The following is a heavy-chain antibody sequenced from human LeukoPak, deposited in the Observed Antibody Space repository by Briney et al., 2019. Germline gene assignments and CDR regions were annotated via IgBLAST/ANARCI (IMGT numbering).Heavy chain of an antibody. CDR2: ISYDGSNK. Sequence: GGSLRLSCAASGFTFSSYAMHWVRQAPGKGLEWLAVISYDGSNKYYADSVKGRFTISRDNSKNTLYLQMNSLRAEDTAVYYCARDRKDIVVVPAAIQGYYFDYWGQGTLVTVSS. CDR3: ARDRKDIVVVPAAIQGYYFDY. D-gene: IGHD2-2*02. CDR1: GFTFSSYA. V-gene: IGHV3-30-3*01. J-gene: IGHJ4*02.